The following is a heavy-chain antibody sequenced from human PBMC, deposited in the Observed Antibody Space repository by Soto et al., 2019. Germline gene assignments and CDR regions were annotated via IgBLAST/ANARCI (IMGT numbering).Heavy chain of an antibody. CDR2: ISASGGST. V-gene: IGHV3-23*01. Sequence: EVQLLESGGGLEQPGGSLRLSCAASGFTFSNYAMSWVRKAPGKGLEWLSSISASGGSTYYADSVKGRFTISRDNSKDTLYLQMYSLRAEDTAVYYCANRHSSGFDYWGQGTLVTVSS. CDR1: GFTFSNYA. J-gene: IGHJ4*02. CDR3: ANRHSSGFDY. D-gene: IGHD6-19*01.